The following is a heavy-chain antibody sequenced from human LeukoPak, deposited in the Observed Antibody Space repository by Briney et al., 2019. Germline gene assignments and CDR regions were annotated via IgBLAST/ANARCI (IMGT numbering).Heavy chain of an antibody. CDR1: GFSFSSFA. D-gene: IGHD4-17*01. V-gene: IGHV3-23*01. CDR3: ARRRGGYGEGEFDY. Sequence: GGSLRLSCAGSGFSFSSFAMSWVRQAPGKGREWVSFIRGDATTAYADSVQGRFPISSDDSKNTLYLQMDSLRVEDTAVYYCARRRGGYGEGEFDYWGQGTLVTVSS. CDR2: IRGDATT. J-gene: IGHJ4*02.